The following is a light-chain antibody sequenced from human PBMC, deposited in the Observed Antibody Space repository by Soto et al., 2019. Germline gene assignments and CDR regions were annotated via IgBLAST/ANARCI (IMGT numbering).Light chain of an antibody. CDR1: QDIGNS. Sequence: DIQMAQSPSSLSASVGDTVTLTCRASQDIGNSLAWLQQEPGRAPKSLISSVSSLQSGVPSRFSGSRYGADFTLTISNLQPEDFATYYCQQYKTYPLTFGGGTKVEIK. J-gene: IGKJ4*02. CDR3: QQYKTYPLT. V-gene: IGKV1-16*01. CDR2: SVS.